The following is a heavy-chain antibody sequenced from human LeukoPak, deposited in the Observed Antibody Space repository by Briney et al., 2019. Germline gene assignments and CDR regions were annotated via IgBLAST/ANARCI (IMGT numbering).Heavy chain of an antibody. CDR2: ISDSGGSI. CDR3: ARKRGSYALDY. J-gene: IGHJ4*02. Sequence: PGGSLRLSCAASGLTFINYAMSWVRQAPGKGLEWVSVISDSGGSIHYADSVKGRFTVSRDNSKNTLYLQMNSLRAEDTAVYYCARKRGSYALDYWGQGTLVTVSS. CDR1: GLTFINYA. V-gene: IGHV3-23*01. D-gene: IGHD1-26*01.